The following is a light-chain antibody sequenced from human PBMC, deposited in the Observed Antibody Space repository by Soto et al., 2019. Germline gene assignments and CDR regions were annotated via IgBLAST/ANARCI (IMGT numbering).Light chain of an antibody. CDR1: QRVNNY. CDR2: AAS. CDR3: QQTYNTPTT. V-gene: IGKV1-39*01. Sequence: DIQMTQSPSSLSASVGDRVTITCRASQRVNNYLNWYQRKPGQAPKVLIYAASSLRSGVPSRFSGSGSGTDFTLNISSLQPEDFATYYCQQTYNTPTTFCQGTNLEIK. J-gene: IGKJ2*01.